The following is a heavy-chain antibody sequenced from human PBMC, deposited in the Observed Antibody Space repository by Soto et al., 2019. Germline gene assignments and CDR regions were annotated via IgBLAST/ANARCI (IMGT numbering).Heavy chain of an antibody. J-gene: IGHJ5*02. CDR2: IFWVGGGT. D-gene: IGHD3-16*01. CDR1: GSTIDDYA. Sequence: EVQVVESGGGLVQPGGSLTLSCVVSGSTIDDYAMHWVRQVPGKGLEWVSGIFWVGGGTGYADSVKGRFTISRDRAKNSLSLQMNSLRIEDTAVYYWGTDLSRGGLASWGQGTRVTVSS. CDR3: GTDLSRGGLAS. V-gene: IGHV3-9*01.